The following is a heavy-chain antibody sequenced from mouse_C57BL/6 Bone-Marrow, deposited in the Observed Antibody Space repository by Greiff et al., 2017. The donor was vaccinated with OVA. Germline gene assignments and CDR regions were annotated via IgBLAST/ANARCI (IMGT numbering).Heavy chain of an antibody. J-gene: IGHJ4*01. CDR1: GFSLTSYG. Sequence: QVHVKQSGPGLVQPSQSLSITCTVSGFSLTSYGVHWVRQSPGKGLEWLGVIWSGGSTDYNAAFISRLSISKDNSKSQVFFKMNSLQADDTAIYYCARKREYYYGRSYYAMDYWGQGTSVTVSS. D-gene: IGHD1-1*01. CDR3: ARKREYYYGRSYYAMDY. V-gene: IGHV2-2*01. CDR2: IWSGGST.